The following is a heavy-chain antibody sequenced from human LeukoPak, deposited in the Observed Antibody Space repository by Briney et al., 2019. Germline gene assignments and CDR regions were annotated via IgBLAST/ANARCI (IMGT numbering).Heavy chain of an antibody. CDR1: GFTFGDYA. V-gene: IGHV3-49*04. J-gene: IGHJ4*02. D-gene: IGHD3-22*01. CDR3: TRDHYYDSSGSLDY. Sequence: GGSLRLSCTASGFTFGDYAMSWVRQAPGKGLEWLGFIRSKAYGGTTEYAASVKGRFTISRDDSKSIAYLQMNSLKTEDTAVYYCTRDHYYDSSGSLDYWGQGTLVTVSS. CDR2: IRSKAYGGTT.